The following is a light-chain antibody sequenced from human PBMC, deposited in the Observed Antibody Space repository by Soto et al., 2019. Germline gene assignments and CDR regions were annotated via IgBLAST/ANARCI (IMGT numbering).Light chain of an antibody. J-gene: IGLJ2*01. CDR1: SSDVGAF. V-gene: IGLV2-8*01. CDR2: EVT. CDR3: NSYAGSNNLV. Sequence: QSALTQPPSASGSPGQSVTISCTGTSSDVGAFVSWYQQHPGRAPKLLIYEVTERPSGVPDRFSGSKSGNTASLTVSGLQVEDEADYYCNSYAGSNNLVFGGGTKVTVL.